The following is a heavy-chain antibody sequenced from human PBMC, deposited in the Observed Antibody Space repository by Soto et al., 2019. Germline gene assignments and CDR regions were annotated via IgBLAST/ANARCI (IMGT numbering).Heavy chain of an antibody. CDR3: ARLVSASSSWYASTYYFDY. D-gene: IGHD6-13*01. CDR1: GGSISSSNW. J-gene: IGHJ4*02. Sequence: SETLSLTCAVSGGSISSSNWWSWVRQPPGKGLEWIGEIYHSGSTNYNPSLKSRVTISVDKSKNQFSLKLSSVTAADTAVYYCARLVSASSSWYASTYYFDYWGQGTLVTVSS. CDR2: IYHSGST. V-gene: IGHV4-4*02.